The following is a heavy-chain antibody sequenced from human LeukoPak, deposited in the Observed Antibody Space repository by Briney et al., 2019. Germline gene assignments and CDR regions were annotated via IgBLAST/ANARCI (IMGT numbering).Heavy chain of an antibody. CDR3: ARVVPATKYYYYGMDV. D-gene: IGHD2-2*01. Sequence: GASVKVSCKASGGTFSSYAISWVRQAPGQGLEWMGRIIPILGIANYAQKFQGRVTITADKSTSTAYMELSSLRSEDTAVYYCARVVPATKYYYYGMDVWGQGTTVTVS. CDR1: GGTFSSYA. J-gene: IGHJ6*02. V-gene: IGHV1-69*04. CDR2: IIPILGIA.